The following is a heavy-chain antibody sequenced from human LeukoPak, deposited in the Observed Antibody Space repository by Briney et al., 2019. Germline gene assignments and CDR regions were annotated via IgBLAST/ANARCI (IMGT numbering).Heavy chain of an antibody. J-gene: IGHJ4*02. CDR3: ATQPGLFGVAVDC. V-gene: IGHV5-10-1*01. CDR2: IDPSDSYA. CDR1: GYSFTCYW. D-gene: IGHD3-3*01. Sequence: GESLRISCKGSGYSFTCYWISWVRPTPGQGLEWMGRIDPSDSYANYSPSFQGHVIFSVDKSISTAYLHWSSLKASHTALYYCATQPGLFGVAVDCWGQGPLVTVT.